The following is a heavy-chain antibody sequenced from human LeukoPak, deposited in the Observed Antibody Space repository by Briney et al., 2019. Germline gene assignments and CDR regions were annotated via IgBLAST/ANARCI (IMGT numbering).Heavy chain of an antibody. CDR2: FYSGGST. J-gene: IGHJ4*02. CDR3: AREYRQAGVIDY. CDR1: GFIFSNYA. V-gene: IGHV3-53*01. D-gene: IGHD2-2*01. Sequence: GGSLRLSCAASGFIFSNYAMSWVRQAPGKGLEWVSVFYSGGSTYYADSVKGRFTISRDNSKNTLYLQINNVRAEDTAVYYCAREYRQAGVIDYWGQGTLVTVSS.